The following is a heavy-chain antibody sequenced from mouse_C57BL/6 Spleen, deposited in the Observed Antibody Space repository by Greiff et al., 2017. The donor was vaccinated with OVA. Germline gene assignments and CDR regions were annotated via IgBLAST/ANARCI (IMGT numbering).Heavy chain of an antibody. CDR3: ARSHYYGSRYAMDY. Sequence: QVQLQQPGAELVRPGSSVKLSCKASGYTFTSYWMHWVKQRPIQGLEWIGNIDPSDSETHYNQKFKDKATLTVDKSSSTAYMQLSSLTSADSAVYYCARSHYYGSRYAMDYWGQGTSVTVSS. CDR2: IDPSDSET. J-gene: IGHJ4*01. CDR1: GYTFTSYW. V-gene: IGHV1-52*01. D-gene: IGHD1-1*01.